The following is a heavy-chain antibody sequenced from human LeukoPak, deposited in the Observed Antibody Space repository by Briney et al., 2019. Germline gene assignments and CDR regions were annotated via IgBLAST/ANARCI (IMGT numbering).Heavy chain of an antibody. D-gene: IGHD3-9*01. Sequence: HPGGSLRLTCAASGFTFSTYWMSWVRQAPGKGLEWVSYISSSGSTIYYADSVKGRFTISRDNSKNTLYLQMNSLRAEDTAVYYCAKFGDNLTGYPYYFDYWGQGTLVTVSS. V-gene: IGHV3-48*01. CDR1: GFTFSTYW. CDR3: AKFGDNLTGYPYYFDY. J-gene: IGHJ4*02. CDR2: ISSSGSTI.